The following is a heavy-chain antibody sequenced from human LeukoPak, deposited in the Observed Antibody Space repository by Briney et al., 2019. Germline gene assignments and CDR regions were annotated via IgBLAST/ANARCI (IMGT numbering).Heavy chain of an antibody. J-gene: IGHJ3*02. D-gene: IGHD5-18*01. Sequence: SETLSLTCAVYGGSFSGYYWSWIRQPPGKGLEWIGEINHSGSTNYNPSLKSRVTISVDTSKNQFSLKLSSVTAADTAVYYCARGGYSYGSTGDAFDIWGQGTMVTVSS. CDR1: GGSFSGYY. CDR3: ARGGYSYGSTGDAFDI. CDR2: INHSGST. V-gene: IGHV4-34*01.